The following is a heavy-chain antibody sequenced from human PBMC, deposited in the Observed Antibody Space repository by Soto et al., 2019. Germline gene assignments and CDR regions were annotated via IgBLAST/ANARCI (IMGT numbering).Heavy chain of an antibody. D-gene: IGHD2-15*01. CDR3: TSYCSGGSCLPKNWFDP. Sequence: GGSLRLSCAASGFTFSGSAMHWVRQASGKGLEWVGRIRSKANSYATAYAASVKGRFTISRDDSKNTAYLQMNSLKTEDTAVYYCTSYCSGGSCLPKNWFDPWGQGTLVTVSS. CDR2: IRSKANSYAT. J-gene: IGHJ5*02. CDR1: GFTFSGSA. V-gene: IGHV3-73*01.